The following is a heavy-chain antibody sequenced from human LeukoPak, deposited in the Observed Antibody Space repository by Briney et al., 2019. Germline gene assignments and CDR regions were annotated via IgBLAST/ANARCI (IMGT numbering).Heavy chain of an antibody. CDR3: ARAPSLVFQDSSWYIY. V-gene: IGHV1-2*02. J-gene: IGHJ4*02. Sequence: ASVKVSCKASGYTFTGYYMHLVRQAPGQGLEWMGWINLNSGGTNYAQKFQGRVTMTRDTSISTAYMELSRLRSDDTAVYYCARAPSLVFQDSSWYIYWGQGTRVTVSS. CDR1: GYTFTGYY. CDR2: INLNSGGT. D-gene: IGHD6-13*01.